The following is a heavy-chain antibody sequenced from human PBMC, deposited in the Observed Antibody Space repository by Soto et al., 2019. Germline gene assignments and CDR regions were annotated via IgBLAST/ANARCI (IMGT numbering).Heavy chain of an antibody. V-gene: IGHV3-21*06. CDR2: ISSTTHYI. CDR1: GFTFTRYS. CDR3: ARESEDLTSNFDY. Sequence: GGSLRLSCAASGFTFTRYSMNWVRQAPGKGLEWVSSISSTTHYIYYADSMRGRFAISRDNAKNAVYLEMNSLRAEDTAVYYCARESEDLTSNFDYWGQGTLVTVSS. J-gene: IGHJ4*02.